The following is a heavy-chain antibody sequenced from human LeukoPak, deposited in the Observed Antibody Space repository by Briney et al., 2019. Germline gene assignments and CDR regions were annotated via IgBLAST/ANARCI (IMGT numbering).Heavy chain of an antibody. J-gene: IGHJ1*01. CDR3: AREWELLRKYLYH. V-gene: IGHV1-2*02. CDR1: GYTFTGYY. D-gene: IGHD1-26*01. Sequence: GASVKVSCMASGYTFTGYYLHWVRQAPGQGLDWMGWINPNSGGTTYAQNFKGRVTMTWDTSISTAYMELSRLRSDDTAVYYCAREWELLRKYLYHWGQGTLVTVSS. CDR2: INPNSGGT.